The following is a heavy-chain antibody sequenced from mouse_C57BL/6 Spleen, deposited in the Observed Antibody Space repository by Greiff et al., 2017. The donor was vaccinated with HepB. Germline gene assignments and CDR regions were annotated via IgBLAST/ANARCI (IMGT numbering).Heavy chain of an antibody. D-gene: IGHD4-1*01. J-gene: IGHJ4*01. CDR1: GFTFTDYY. V-gene: IGHV7-3*01. CDR2: IRNKANGYTT. CDR3: ASSGTDYAMDY. Sequence: EVKLEESGGGLVQPGGSLSLSCAASGFTFTDYYMSWVRQPPGKALEWLGFIRNKANGYTTEYSASVKGRFTISRDNSQSILYLQMNALRAEDSATYYCASSGTDYAMDYWGQGTSVTVSS.